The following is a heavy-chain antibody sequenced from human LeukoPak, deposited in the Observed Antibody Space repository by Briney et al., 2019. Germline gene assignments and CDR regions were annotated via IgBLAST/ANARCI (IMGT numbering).Heavy chain of an antibody. D-gene: IGHD3-22*01. Sequence: GGSLRLSCAASGFTFNTYAMHWVRQASGKGLEWVAVASYDGVSEYYADSVKGRFTISRDNSKNTLYLQMNSLRAEDTAVYYCARDGGYNASNVYYYVYHFDYWGQGTLVTVSS. CDR3: ARDGGYNASNVYYYVYHFDY. CDR1: GFTFNTYA. J-gene: IGHJ4*02. V-gene: IGHV3-30-3*01. CDR2: ASYDGVSE.